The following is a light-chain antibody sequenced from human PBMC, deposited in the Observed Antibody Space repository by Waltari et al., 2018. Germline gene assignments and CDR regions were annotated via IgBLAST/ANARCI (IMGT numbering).Light chain of an antibody. CDR3: QAWESSTAV. Sequence: SYELTQPPPVSVSPGQTASITCSGEKLRNKYACWYLQKPGQSPVRVISQASKRPSGIPERFSGSNSGNTATLTISGTQAMDEADYYCQAWESSTAVFGGGTKQAGL. CDR2: QAS. CDR1: KLRNKY. J-gene: IGLJ2*01. V-gene: IGLV3-1*01.